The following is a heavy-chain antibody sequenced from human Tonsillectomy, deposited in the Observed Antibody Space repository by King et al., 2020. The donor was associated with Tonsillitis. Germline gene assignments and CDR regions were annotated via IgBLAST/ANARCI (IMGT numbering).Heavy chain of an antibody. CDR2: ISYDGSNK. CDR3: ARERLYSSGWGIDY. J-gene: IGHJ4*02. Sequence: VQLVESGGGVVQPGRSLRLSCAASGFSFSSYGMNWVRQAPGKGLQWLAVISYDGSNKNYADSVKGRFTISRDSSNNTLYLQMNSLRAEDTAVYYCARERLYSSGWGIDYWGQGALLTVSS. V-gene: IGHV3-30*19. D-gene: IGHD6-19*01. CDR1: GFSFSSYG.